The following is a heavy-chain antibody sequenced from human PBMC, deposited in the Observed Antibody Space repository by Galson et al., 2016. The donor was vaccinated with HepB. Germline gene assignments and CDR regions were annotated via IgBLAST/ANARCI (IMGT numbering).Heavy chain of an antibody. J-gene: IGHJ2*01. CDR3: AREDYGYPYWYFDL. D-gene: IGHD4-17*01. CDR2: ISPDGRNR. Sequence: SLRLSCAATGFTFSNYGIHWVRQAPGKGLEWVAVISPDGRNRDYADSVKGRFTISRDNSKNTLYLQLNSLRSEDTAVYYCAREDYGYPYWYFDLWGRGTLVTVSS. CDR1: GFTFSNYG. V-gene: IGHV3-30*03.